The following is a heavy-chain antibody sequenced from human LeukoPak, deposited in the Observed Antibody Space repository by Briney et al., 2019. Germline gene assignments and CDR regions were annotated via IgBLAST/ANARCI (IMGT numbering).Heavy chain of an antibody. Sequence: ASVKVSCKASGYTFTGYYMHWVRQAPGQGLEWMGWINPNSGGTNYAQKFQGRVTMTRDTSTSTVYMELSSLRSEDTAVYYCARDFVAPEDYWGQGTLVTVSS. CDR2: INPNSGGT. V-gene: IGHV1-2*02. J-gene: IGHJ4*02. CDR3: ARDFVAPEDY. CDR1: GYTFTGYY. D-gene: IGHD1-14*01.